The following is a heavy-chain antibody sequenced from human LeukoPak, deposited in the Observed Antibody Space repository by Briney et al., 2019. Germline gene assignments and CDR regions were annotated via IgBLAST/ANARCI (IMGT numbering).Heavy chain of an antibody. D-gene: IGHD4-23*01. CDR2: ISGSGGST. CDR3: AKRVTTVVTPYYFDY. V-gene: IGHV3-23*01. J-gene: IGHJ4*02. CDR1: GFTFSSYA. Sequence: PGGSLRLSCAASGFTFSSYAMSWVRQAPGKGLEWVSAISGSGGSTHYADSVKGRFTISRDNSKNTLYLQMNSLRAEDTAVYYCAKRVTTVVTPYYFDYWGQGTLVTVSS.